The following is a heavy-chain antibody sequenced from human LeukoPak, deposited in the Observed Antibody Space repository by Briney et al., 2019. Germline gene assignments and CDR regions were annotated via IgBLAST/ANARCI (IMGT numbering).Heavy chain of an antibody. J-gene: IGHJ5*02. D-gene: IGHD1-26*01. V-gene: IGHV4-59*08. CDR2: IYYSGST. CDR1: GGSISSYY. Sequence: SSETLSLTCTVSGGSISSYYWSWIRQPPGKGLEWIGYIYYSGSTNYNPSLKSRVTISVDTSKNQFSLKLSSVTAADTAVYYCASRWELLHVDWFDPWGQGTLVTVSS. CDR3: ASRWELLHVDWFDP.